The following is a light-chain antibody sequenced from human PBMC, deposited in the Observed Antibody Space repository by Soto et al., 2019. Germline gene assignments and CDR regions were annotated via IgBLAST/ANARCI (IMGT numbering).Light chain of an antibody. CDR3: QHSYSNFPIT. Sequence: GDRLTISCRASQSISGXLNXXQXXPXXXXXLXXXDASSLQSGVPSRFSGRGSAAEYTLTISSLQPEDFATYFCQHSYSNFPITFGQGTRLEIK. CDR2: DAS. CDR1: QSISGX. V-gene: IGKV1-39*01. J-gene: IGKJ5*01.